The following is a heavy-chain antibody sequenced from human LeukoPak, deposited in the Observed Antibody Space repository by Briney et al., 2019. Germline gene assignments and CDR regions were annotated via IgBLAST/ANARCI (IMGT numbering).Heavy chain of an antibody. Sequence: GGSLRLSCAASGFTFRSYVMSWVRQAPGEGLEWVSGVSVSGDKTYYAGSVKGRFTVYRDNSKNTLYLEMNNLKAEDTAVYYCAKGVDSSGYYPFDYWGQGTLVTVSS. CDR2: VSVSGDKT. D-gene: IGHD3-22*01. J-gene: IGHJ4*02. CDR3: AKGVDSSGYYPFDY. V-gene: IGHV3-23*01. CDR1: GFTFRSYV.